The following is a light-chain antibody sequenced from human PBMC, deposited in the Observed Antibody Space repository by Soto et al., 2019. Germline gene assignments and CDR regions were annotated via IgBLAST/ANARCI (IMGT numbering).Light chain of an antibody. V-gene: IGKV1-6*01. CDR1: QAIRND. CDR3: LQDYSYPNT. Sequence: AIQVTQSPSSLSASVGDRVTITCRAGQAIRNDLAWYQQKAGRVPKLLIYAATHLQSGVPSRFSGSGFGTDFTLTISSLQPEDFATYYCLQDYSYPNTFGGGTKVDIK. J-gene: IGKJ4*01. CDR2: AAT.